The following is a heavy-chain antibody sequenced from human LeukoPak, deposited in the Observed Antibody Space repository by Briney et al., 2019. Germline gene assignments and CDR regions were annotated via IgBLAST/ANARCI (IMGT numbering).Heavy chain of an antibody. CDR1: GFNFNTYA. D-gene: IGHD2-8*01. CDR2: IAYDGTDK. CDR3: ARDHGSNSAFDI. V-gene: IGHV3-30*04. J-gene: IGHJ3*02. Sequence: PGGSLRLSCAASGFNFNTYAMHWVRQAPGKGLEWVAVIAYDGTDKHYADSVEGRFTISRDNSKNTLFLQMNSLSPGDTAVYYCARDHGSNSAFDIWGRGTMVTVSS.